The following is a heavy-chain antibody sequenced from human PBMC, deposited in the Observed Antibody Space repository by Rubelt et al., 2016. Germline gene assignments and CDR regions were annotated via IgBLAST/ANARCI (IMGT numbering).Heavy chain of an antibody. J-gene: IGHJ4*02. CDR1: GGSIRSYY. CDR3: ARARGSSSWYGVDY. Sequence: QVKLQESGPGLVKRSETLSLTCTVSGGSIRSYYWSWIRQPAGKGLEWIGRLYNSGSTNYNPSLKSRVTISVDTSKHQLSLTLSSVTAADTAVYHCARARGSSSWYGVDYWGPGTLVTVSS. V-gene: IGHV4-4*07. CDR2: LYNSGST. D-gene: IGHD6-13*01.